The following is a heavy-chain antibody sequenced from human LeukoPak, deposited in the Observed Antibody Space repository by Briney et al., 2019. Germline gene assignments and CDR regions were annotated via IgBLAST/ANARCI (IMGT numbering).Heavy chain of an antibody. J-gene: IGHJ4*02. D-gene: IGHD2-15*01. Sequence: PSETLSLTCAVYGGSFSGYYWSWIRQPPGKGLEWIGEINHSGSTNYNPSLKSRVTISVDTSKNQFSLKLSSVTAADTAVYYCARDYCSGGSCYPPDYWGQGTLVTVSS. CDR2: INHSGST. CDR1: GGSFSGYY. CDR3: ARDYCSGGSCYPPDY. V-gene: IGHV4-34*01.